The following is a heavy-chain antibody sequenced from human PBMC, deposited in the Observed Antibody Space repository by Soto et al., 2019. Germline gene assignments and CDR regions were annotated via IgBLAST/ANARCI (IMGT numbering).Heavy chain of an antibody. J-gene: IGHJ4*02. CDR1: GFTFSSYA. CDR2: ISGSGGST. Sequence: GESLKISCAASGFTFSSYAMSWVRQAPGKGLEWVSAISGSGGSTYYADSVKGRFTISRDNSKNTLYLQMNSLRAEDTAVYYCAKDRAMYYDFWSGYYGVDYWGQGTLVTVSS. CDR3: AKDRAMYYDFWSGYYGVDY. V-gene: IGHV3-23*01. D-gene: IGHD3-3*01.